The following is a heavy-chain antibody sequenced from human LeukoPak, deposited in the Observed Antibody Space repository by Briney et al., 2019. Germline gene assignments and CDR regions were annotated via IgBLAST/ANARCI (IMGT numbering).Heavy chain of an antibody. CDR1: GFTFSSYA. V-gene: IGHV3-30*04. D-gene: IGHD3-10*01. J-gene: IGHJ4*02. CDR3: ARDGYYYGSGSYYLDY. Sequence: PGGSLRLSCAASGFTFSSYAMHWVRQAPGKGLEWVAVISYDGSNKYYADSVKGRFTISRDNSKNTLYLQMNSLRAEDTAVYYCARDGYYYGSGSYYLDYWGQGTLVTVSS. CDR2: ISYDGSNK.